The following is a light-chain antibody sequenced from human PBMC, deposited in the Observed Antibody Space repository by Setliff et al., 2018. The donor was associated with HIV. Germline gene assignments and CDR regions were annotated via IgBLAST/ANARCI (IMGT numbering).Light chain of an antibody. Sequence: QSVLTQPPSVSGAPGQRVTISCTGSSSNIGAGFDVHWYQHFPGTAPKLLIYGNNNRPSGVPDRFSVSKSGTSASLAITGLQAEDEAVYYCLSYTSGNIYVFGAGTKVTVL. V-gene: IGLV1-40*01. CDR1: SSNIGAGFD. CDR2: GNN. J-gene: IGLJ1*01. CDR3: LSYTSGNIYV.